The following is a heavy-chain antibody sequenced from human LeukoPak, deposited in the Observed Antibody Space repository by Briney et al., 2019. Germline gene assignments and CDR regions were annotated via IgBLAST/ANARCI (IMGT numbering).Heavy chain of an antibody. CDR3: ARDTAGIAAAGTVSNWFDP. D-gene: IGHD6-13*01. Sequence: GGSLRLSCAASGFTFGSYAMHWVRQAPGKGLEWVAVISYDGSNKYYADSVKGRFTISRDNSKNTLYLQMNSLRAEDTAVYYCARDTAGIAAAGTVSNWFDPWGQGTLVTVSS. V-gene: IGHV3-30*04. J-gene: IGHJ5*02. CDR2: ISYDGSNK. CDR1: GFTFGSYA.